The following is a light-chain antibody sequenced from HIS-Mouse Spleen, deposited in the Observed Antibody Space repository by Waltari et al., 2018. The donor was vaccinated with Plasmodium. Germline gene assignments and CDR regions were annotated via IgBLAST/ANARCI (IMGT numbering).Light chain of an antibody. J-gene: IGLJ2*01. Sequence: QSALTQPASVSGSPGQSITLSCTGTRSDVGRYNLVPWYQQHPGKAPKLMIYDGRKRPSGVCNRFSGSKSGNTASLTISGLQAEDEADYYCCSYAGSSTFVVFGGGTKLTVL. CDR1: RSDVGRYNL. V-gene: IGLV2-23*03. CDR2: DGR. CDR3: CSYAGSSTFVV.